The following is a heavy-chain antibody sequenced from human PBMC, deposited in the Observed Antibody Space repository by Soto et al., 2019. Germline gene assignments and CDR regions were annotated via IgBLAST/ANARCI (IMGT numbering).Heavy chain of an antibody. CDR1: GFTFSNAW. CDR2: VKSKTDGGTT. D-gene: IGHD3-22*01. Sequence: EVHLVESGGGLVKPGGSLRLSCAASGFTFSNAWINWVRQTPGKGLEWVGRVKSKTDGGTTDFAAPVKGRFAISRDDSKYMVYLEMNRLKTDDTAIYYCTTDSYITSIIVRFDYWGHGTLVTVSS. CDR3: TTDSYITSIIVRFDY. J-gene: IGHJ4*01. V-gene: IGHV3-15*07.